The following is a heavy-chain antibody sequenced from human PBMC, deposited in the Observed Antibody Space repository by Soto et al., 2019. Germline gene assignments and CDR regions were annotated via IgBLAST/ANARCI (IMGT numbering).Heavy chain of an antibody. J-gene: IGHJ4*02. CDR1: GGSISSSSW. CDR2: IFESGAT. CDR3: TTSHAGELNN. V-gene: IGHV4-4*02. D-gene: IGHD1-7*01. Sequence: QVQLQESGPRLVKPSGTLSLTCAVSGGSISSSSWWTWVRQSPGKGLEWIGEIFESGATNYNPSLKSRLTMSVDKSKNQFSLNLSSLTAADTAVYFCTTSHAGELNNWGQGTLVTVSS.